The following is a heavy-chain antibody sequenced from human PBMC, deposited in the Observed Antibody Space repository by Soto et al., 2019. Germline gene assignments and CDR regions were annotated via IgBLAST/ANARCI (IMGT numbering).Heavy chain of an antibody. CDR3: ARGKGGYCSGGSCYSKSWFDP. V-gene: IGHV4-34*01. CDR1: GGSFSGHY. CDR2: INHSGST. D-gene: IGHD2-15*01. Sequence: PSETLSLTCAVYGGSFSGHYWSWIRQPPGKGLEWIGEINHSGSTNYNPSLKSRVTISVDTSKNQFSLKLSSVTAADTAVYYCARGKGGYCSGGSCYSKSWFDPWGQGTLVTVSS. J-gene: IGHJ5*02.